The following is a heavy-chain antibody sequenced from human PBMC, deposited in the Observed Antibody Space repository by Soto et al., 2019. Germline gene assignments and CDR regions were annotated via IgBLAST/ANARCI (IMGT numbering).Heavy chain of an antibody. Sequence: SETLSLTCTVSGGSISSYYWSWIRQPPGKGLEWIGYMYYSGSTNYNPSLKSRVTISVDASKNQFSLKLSSVTAADTAVYFCARADIAARSLDYWGQGTMVTVSS. D-gene: IGHD6-6*01. CDR2: MYYSGST. J-gene: IGHJ4*02. V-gene: IGHV4-59*01. CDR3: ARADIAARSLDY. CDR1: GGSISSYY.